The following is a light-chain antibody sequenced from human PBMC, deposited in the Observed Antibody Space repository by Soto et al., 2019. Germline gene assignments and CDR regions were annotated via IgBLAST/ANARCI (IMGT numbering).Light chain of an antibody. J-gene: IGLJ2*01. V-gene: IGLV1-44*01. CDR2: SYN. Sequence: QSVLTQPPSASGTPGQRVTISCSGSSSNIGSNYVYWYQQVPGTAPKLLIYSYNQRPSGVPDRFSGSKSGTSASLAISGLQSEDEADHYCATWDDSLNGVVFGGGTKLTVL. CDR3: ATWDDSLNGVV. CDR1: SSNIGSNY.